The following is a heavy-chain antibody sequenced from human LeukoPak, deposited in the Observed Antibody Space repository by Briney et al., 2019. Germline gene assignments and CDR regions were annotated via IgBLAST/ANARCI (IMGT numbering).Heavy chain of an antibody. V-gene: IGHV2-70*04. J-gene: IGHJ4*02. CDR3: ARTPYCGGDCYVDY. Sequence: SGPALVQPTRTLTLTYTFSGLSLSTSGMGVSGIRQPPGKALEWLSHIDWDDDKFYSTSLKTRLTISKDTSKNQVVLTMTNMDPVDTATYYCARTPYCGGDCYVDYWGQGTLVTVSS. D-gene: IGHD2-21*02. CDR2: IDWDDDK. CDR1: GLSLSTSGMG.